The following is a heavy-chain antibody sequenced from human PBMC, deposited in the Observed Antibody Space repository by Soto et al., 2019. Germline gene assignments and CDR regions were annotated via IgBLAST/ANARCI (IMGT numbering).Heavy chain of an antibody. CDR2: IYHSGST. Sequence: QLQLQESGSGLVKPSQTLSLTCAVSGGSISSGGFSWSWIRQPPGKGLEWIGYIYHSGSTYYNPTLKRRVTISVDRSKNQFSLKLSSVTAADTAVYYCAAGGGLPRYYWGQGTLVTVSS. V-gene: IGHV4-30-2*01. J-gene: IGHJ4*02. CDR1: GGSISSGGFS. CDR3: AAGGGLPRYY. D-gene: IGHD5-12*01.